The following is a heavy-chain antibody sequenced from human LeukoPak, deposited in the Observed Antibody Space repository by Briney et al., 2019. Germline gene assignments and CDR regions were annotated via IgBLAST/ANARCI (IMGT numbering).Heavy chain of an antibody. CDR3: ARDQRVVIIPEGRGMDV. CDR2: ISAYNGNT. J-gene: IGHJ6*02. D-gene: IGHD3-3*01. V-gene: IGHV1-18*01. Sequence: GASVKVSCKASGYTFTSYGISWVRQAPGQGLEWMGWISAYNGNTNYAQKLQGRVTMTTDTSTSTAYMELRSLRSDDTAVYYCARDQRVVIIPEGRGMDVWGQGTTVTVSS. CDR1: GYTFTSYG.